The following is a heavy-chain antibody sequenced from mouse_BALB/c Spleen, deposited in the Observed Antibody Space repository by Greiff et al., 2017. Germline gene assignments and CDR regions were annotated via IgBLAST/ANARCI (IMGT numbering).Heavy chain of an antibody. Sequence: EVQLQQSGTVLARPGASVKMSCKASGYTFTSYWMHWVKQRPGQGLEWIGAIYPGNSDTSYNQKFKGKAKLTAVTSTSTAYMELSSLTNEDSAVYDCTRHYGVDYYAMDYWGQGTSVTVSS. CDR3: TRHYGVDYYAMDY. CDR2: IYPGNSDT. D-gene: IGHD1-1*01. J-gene: IGHJ4*01. CDR1: GYTFTSYW. V-gene: IGHV1-5*01.